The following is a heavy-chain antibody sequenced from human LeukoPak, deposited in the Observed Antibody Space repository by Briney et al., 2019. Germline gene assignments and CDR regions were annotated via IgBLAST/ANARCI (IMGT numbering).Heavy chain of an antibody. CDR2: INPNSGDT. J-gene: IGHJ6*03. CDR1: GYTFTGFY. D-gene: IGHD2-15*01. Sequence: ASVKVSCKASGYTFTGFYMHWVRQAPGQGLEWMGWINPNSGDTNYAQKFQGRVTMTRDTSISTAYMELSRLRSDDTAVYYCARDRGVDYCSGGSCSHYYYYMDVWGKGTTVTISS. V-gene: IGHV1-2*02. CDR3: ARDRGVDYCSGGSCSHYYYYMDV.